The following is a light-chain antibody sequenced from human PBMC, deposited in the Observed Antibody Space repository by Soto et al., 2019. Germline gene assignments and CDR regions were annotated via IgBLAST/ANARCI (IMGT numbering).Light chain of an antibody. CDR2: EVS. J-gene: IGKJ5*01. CDR1: QSLLHITGETF. Sequence: DVVMTQTPLSLSVAPGQPASISCKSSQSLLHITGETFLFWYLQKPGQSPQLLLYEVSTRVSGVPDRFSGSGSGTDFTVEISRVETDDVGIYYCMQSTQLPPAFGQGTRLGIE. V-gene: IGKV2D-29*02. CDR3: MQSTQLPPA.